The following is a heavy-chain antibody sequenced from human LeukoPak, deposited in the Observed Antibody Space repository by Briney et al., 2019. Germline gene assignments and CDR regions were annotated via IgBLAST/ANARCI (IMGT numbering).Heavy chain of an antibody. V-gene: IGHV3-23*01. D-gene: IGHD6-19*01. CDR2: ISGSGGST. CDR1: GFTFSSYA. J-gene: IGHJ4*02. CDR3: AKFRAPRRSCSSACGY. Sequence: GGSLRLSCAASGFTFSSYAMSWVRQAPGKGLEWVSAISGSGGSTYYADSVKGRFTISRDNSKNTLYLQMNSLRAEDTAVYYCAKFRAPRRSCSSACGYWGQGTLVTVSS.